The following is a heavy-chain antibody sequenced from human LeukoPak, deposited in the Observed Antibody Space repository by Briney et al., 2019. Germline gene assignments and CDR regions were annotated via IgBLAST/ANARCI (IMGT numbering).Heavy chain of an antibody. CDR2: IKSKTDGGTT. Sequence: GGSLRLSCASSGFTFSNAWMRWVRQAPGKGLEWGVRIKSKTDGGTTDYAAPVKARFTNSRDDSTNTLHLQLKSLNTEDTAVYCCTTDYFATANDAFDIWGQGTMVTVSS. V-gene: IGHV3-15*01. CDR3: TTDYFATANDAFDI. D-gene: IGHD2/OR15-2a*01. CDR1: GFTFSNAW. J-gene: IGHJ3*02.